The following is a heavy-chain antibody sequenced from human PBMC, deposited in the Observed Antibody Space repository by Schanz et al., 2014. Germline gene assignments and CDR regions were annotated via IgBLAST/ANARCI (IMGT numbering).Heavy chain of an antibody. CDR3: ARARFTGYYMDV. CDR2: IHHSGSI. D-gene: IGHD3-9*01. Sequence: QVQLQQWGAGLLKPSETLSLTCAVYGGPFSGYFWSWIRQSPGKGLQWIGEIHHSGSIIYNPSLRSGVTISMDTSKNQFSLKLSSVTAADTAVYYCARARFTGYYMDVWGQGTAVTVSS. V-gene: IGHV4-34*01. J-gene: IGHJ6*02. CDR1: GGPFSGYF.